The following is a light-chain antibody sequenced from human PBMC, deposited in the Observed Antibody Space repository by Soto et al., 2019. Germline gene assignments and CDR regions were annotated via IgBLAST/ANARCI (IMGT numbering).Light chain of an antibody. V-gene: IGKV1-6*01. CDR3: LHDYNYPRT. CDR1: QGIRND. Sequence: AIQLTQSPSSLSASVGDRVTITCRASQGIRNDLGWYQQKPGKAPNLLIYAASSLQSGVPSRFSGSGSGTDFTLTISSLQPEDFATYYCLHDYNYPRTFGQGTKV. J-gene: IGKJ1*01. CDR2: AAS.